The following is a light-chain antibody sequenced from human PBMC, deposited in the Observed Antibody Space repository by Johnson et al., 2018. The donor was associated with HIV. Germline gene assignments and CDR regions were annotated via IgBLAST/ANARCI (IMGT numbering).Light chain of an antibody. J-gene: IGLJ1*01. CDR2: DND. CDR3: ATWDARLSANV. V-gene: IGLV1-51*02. Sequence: QSVLTQPPSVSAAPGPKVTISCSGSSSNIGNNYVSWYQQLPGTAPKLLIYDNDRRPSGVPDRFPGSKSAASATLDLTGIQSGDEGDYYCATWDARLSANVFGPGTKVTVL. CDR1: SSNIGNNY.